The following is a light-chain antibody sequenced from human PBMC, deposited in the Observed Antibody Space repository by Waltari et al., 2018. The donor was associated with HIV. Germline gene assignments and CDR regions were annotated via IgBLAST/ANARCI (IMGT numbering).Light chain of an antibody. CDR2: DVS. J-gene: IGKJ1*01. V-gene: IGKV3-20*01. CDR1: QSVTSTK. CDR3: QQFHSSPWT. Sequence: EIVLTQSPGTLSLSPGERATVSCRASQSVTSTKVVWYQQKPGRAPRLLIYDVSTRATGIPDRFSGSGSGTDFALTISRLDPEDFAVYFCQQFHSSPWTFGQGTKVDIK.